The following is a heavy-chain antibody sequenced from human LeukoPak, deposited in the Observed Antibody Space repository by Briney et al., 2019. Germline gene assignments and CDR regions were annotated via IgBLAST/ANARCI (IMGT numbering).Heavy chain of an antibody. CDR2: ISSSTSYI. V-gene: IGHV3-21*04. CDR1: GFTFSSYS. CDR3: AKVPLVATRSLLTGYYFDY. J-gene: IGHJ4*02. Sequence: GGSLRLSCAASGFTFSSYSMNWIRPAPGKGLEWVSSISSSTSYIYYADSVKGRFTISRDNSKNTLYLQMNSLRAEDTAVYYCAKVPLVATRSLLTGYYFDYWGQGTLVTVSS. D-gene: IGHD1-26*01.